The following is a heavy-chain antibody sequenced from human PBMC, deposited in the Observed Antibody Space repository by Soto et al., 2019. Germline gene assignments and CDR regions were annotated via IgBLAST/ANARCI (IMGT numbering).Heavy chain of an antibody. CDR1: GDSVSSNSAA. V-gene: IGHV6-1*01. Sequence: SETLSLTCAISGDSVSSNSAAWNRIRQSPSRGLEWLGRTYYRSKWYNDYAVSVKSRITINPDTSKNQFSLQLNSVTPEDTAVYYCATGHYYYGMDVWGQGTTVPVSS. CDR3: ATGHYYYGMDV. J-gene: IGHJ6*02. CDR2: TYYRSKWYN.